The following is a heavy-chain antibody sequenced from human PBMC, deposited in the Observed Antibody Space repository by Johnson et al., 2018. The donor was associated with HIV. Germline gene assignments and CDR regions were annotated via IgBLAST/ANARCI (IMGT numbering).Heavy chain of an antibody. CDR1: GFTFSDYY. D-gene: IGHD4-17*01. Sequence: QVQLVESGGGLVKPGGSLRLSCAASGFTFSDYYMTWIRQAQGKGLEWVSYISRSGSTIYYADSVKGRFTISRDNAKNSLYLQMNSLRVEDTALYYCARPADYGDYSRDAFDIWGQGTMVTVSS. CDR3: ARPADYGDYSRDAFDI. J-gene: IGHJ3*02. V-gene: IGHV3-11*04. CDR2: ISRSGSTI.